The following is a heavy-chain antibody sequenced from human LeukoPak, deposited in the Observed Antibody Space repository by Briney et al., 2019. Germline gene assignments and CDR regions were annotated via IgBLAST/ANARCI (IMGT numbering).Heavy chain of an antibody. V-gene: IGHV4-59*11. CDR2: ISYIGTT. CDR1: DDSFSSHH. CDR3: ARDLVTVTKGFDI. D-gene: IGHD4-17*01. Sequence: SETLSLTCAVSDDSFSSHHWTWIRQPPGKGLEWIGYISYIGTTNYNPSLKSRVTISIDTSKNQFSLKLSSVTAADTAVYYCARDLVTVTKGFDIWGQGTMVSVSS. J-gene: IGHJ3*02.